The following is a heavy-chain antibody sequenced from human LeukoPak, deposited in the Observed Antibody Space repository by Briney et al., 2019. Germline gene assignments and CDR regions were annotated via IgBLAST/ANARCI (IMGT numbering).Heavy chain of an antibody. CDR3: ARIEDVTRGYNHAYYFDY. D-gene: IGHD5-18*01. CDR2: IFHNGNN. V-gene: IGHV4-38-2*02. Sequence: SETLSLTCTVSGYSISSDYYWGWIRQPPGKGLEWIGNIFHNGNNYYNPSLKSRVTMSIDTSKKQFSVKLRTAPAADTAVYYCARIEDVTRGYNHAYYFDYWGQGTLVTVSS. J-gene: IGHJ4*02. CDR1: GYSISSDYY.